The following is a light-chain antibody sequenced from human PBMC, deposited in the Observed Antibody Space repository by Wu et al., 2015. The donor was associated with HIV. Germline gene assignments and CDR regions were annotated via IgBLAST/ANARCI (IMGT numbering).Light chain of an antibody. CDR3: QQYNSYSYN. CDR2: KSS. CDR1: QTISNW. V-gene: IGKV1-5*03. Sequence: DIQMTQSPSTLSASVGDRVTITCRASQTISNWLAWYQQKPGKAPKLLIYKSSTLESGVPSRFSGSGSGTEFTLTISSLQPDDFATYYCQQYNSYSYNFGQGTKLEIK. J-gene: IGKJ2*01.